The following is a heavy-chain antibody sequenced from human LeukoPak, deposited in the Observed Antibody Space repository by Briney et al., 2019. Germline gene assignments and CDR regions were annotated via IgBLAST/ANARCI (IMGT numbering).Heavy chain of an antibody. CDR1: TFTFSSDG. D-gene: IGHD4-23*01. J-gene: IGHJ6*02. CDR3: AKDFLPRGVTPPDYYYYGMDV. Sequence: RRSLTLSCAAATFTFSSDGVQCVRQAPSKGLGWVAVIPYEVSNKYYADSVKGRFTISRDNSKNTLYLQMNSLRAEDTAVYYCAKDFLPRGVTPPDYYYYGMDVWGQGTTVTVSS. V-gene: IGHV3-30*18. CDR2: IPYEVSNK.